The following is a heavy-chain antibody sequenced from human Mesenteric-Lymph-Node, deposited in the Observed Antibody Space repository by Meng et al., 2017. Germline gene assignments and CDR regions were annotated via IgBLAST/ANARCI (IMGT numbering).Heavy chain of an antibody. CDR1: GGSINSDDYY. V-gene: IGHV4-30-4*01. D-gene: IGHD3-3*01. CDR2: TYSSGKT. CDR3: ASRGYDFWSGYSIYYFDY. J-gene: IGHJ4*02. Sequence: SAPGLVNPSQTLSRTCTVSGGSINSDDYYWTWIRQSPGRGLEWIGLTYSSGKTFYTPSLKSRVTISVDKSKNQFSLKLSSVTAADTAVYYCASRGYDFWSGYSIYYFDYWGQGTLVTVSS.